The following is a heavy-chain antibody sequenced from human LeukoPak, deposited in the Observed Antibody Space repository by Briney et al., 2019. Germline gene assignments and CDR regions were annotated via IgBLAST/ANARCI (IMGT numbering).Heavy chain of an antibody. D-gene: IGHD3/OR15-3a*01. CDR1: GFTFSSYR. CDR2: ISSIRSTI. CDR3: ARDGRRPPYYFDY. V-gene: IGHV3-48*01. Sequence: GGSLRLSCAASGFTFSSYRMNWVRQPPGKGLEGVSYISSIRSTIYYADSVKGRFTITRDNAKNSLFLQMNSLRAEDTAVYYCARDGRRPPYYFDYWGQGTLVTVSS. J-gene: IGHJ4*02.